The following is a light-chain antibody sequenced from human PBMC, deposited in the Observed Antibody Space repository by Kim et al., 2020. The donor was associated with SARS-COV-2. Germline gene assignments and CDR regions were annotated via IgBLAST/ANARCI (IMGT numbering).Light chain of an antibody. J-gene: IGLJ2*01. CDR1: GSDVDSYNY. V-gene: IGLV2-14*01. CDR3: SSYTDSGTVI. CDR2: DVN. Sequence: QSALTQPASVSGSPGQSITISCTGTGSDVDSYNYVSWYQQHPGKAPKLMIYDVNNRPSGVSDRFSGLKSGNTASLTISGLQAEDEADYYCSSYTDSGTVIFGGGTQLTVL.